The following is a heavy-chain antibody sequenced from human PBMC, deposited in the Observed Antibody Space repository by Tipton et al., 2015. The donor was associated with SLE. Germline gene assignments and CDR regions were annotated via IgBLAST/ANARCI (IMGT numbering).Heavy chain of an antibody. CDR1: GGSFSGYY. Sequence: SLRLSCAVYGGSFSGYYMSWIRQAPGKGLEWVSYISSSSSYTNYADSVKGRFTISRDNAKNSLYLQMNSLRAEDTAVYYCARDPQFRYYGSGWAFDIWGQGTMVTVSS. CDR2: ISSSSSYT. D-gene: IGHD3-10*01. CDR3: ARDPQFRYYGSGWAFDI. J-gene: IGHJ3*02. V-gene: IGHV3-11*06.